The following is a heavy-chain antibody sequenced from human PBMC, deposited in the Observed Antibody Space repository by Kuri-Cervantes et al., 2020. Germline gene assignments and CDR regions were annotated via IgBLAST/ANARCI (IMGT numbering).Heavy chain of an antibody. J-gene: IGHJ4*02. D-gene: IGHD1-26*01. Sequence: GESLKISCAASGFTFSNSDMNWVRQAPGKGLEWVSGVSWNGSRTHYADSVKGRFIISRDNSRNTLYLQMNSLRAEDTALYYCAKGPRWELPYYFDYWGQGILVTVSS. CDR1: GFTFSNSD. V-gene: IGHV3-19*01. CDR2: VSWNGSRT. CDR3: AKGPRWELPYYFDY.